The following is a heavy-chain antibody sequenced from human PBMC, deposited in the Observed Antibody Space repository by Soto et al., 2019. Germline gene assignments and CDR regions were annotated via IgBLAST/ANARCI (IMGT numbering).Heavy chain of an antibody. CDR1: GFTFSSYE. Sequence: EVQLVESGGGLVQPGGSLRLSCAASGFTFSSYEMNWVRQAPGKGLEWVSYISSSGSTIYYADSVKGRFTISRDNAKNSLYLQMNSLRAEDTAVYYCERAVAGTFDYWGQGTLVTVSS. J-gene: IGHJ4*02. D-gene: IGHD6-19*01. V-gene: IGHV3-48*03. CDR3: ERAVAGTFDY. CDR2: ISSSGSTI.